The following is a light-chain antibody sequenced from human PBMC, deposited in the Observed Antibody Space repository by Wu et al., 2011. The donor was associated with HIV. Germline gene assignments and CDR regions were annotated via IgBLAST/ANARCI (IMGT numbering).Light chain of an antibody. V-gene: IGKV3-20*01. CDR3: QQYNNWPWT. CDR2: GTS. Sequence: LLTQSPATLSLSPGETGTLSCRASQTVSSGYLAWYQQKPGQSPRLLMYGTSSRATGVPDRFSGSESGTDFTLTISRPEPEDFAVYYCQQYNNWPWTFGQGDQGGNQT. CDR1: QTVSSGY. J-gene: IGKJ1*01.